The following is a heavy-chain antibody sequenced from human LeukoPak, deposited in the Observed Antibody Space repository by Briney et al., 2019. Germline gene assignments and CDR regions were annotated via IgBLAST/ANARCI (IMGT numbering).Heavy chain of an antibody. D-gene: IGHD2-2*02. J-gene: IGHJ4*02. CDR1: GFIFNDYF. CDR2: ITNNGRKT. V-gene: IGHV3-11*04. CDR3: ARLGVRGCYSFDY. Sequence: GGSLRLSCAASGFIFNDYFMGWIRQTPGKGLEWVSYITNNGRKTYYADSMKGRFNISRDNAKNSLYLQMNSLRAEDTAVYYCARLGVRGCYSFDYWGQGTLVTVSS.